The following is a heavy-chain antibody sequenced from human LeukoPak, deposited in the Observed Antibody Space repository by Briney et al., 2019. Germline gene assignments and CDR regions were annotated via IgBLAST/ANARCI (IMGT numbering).Heavy chain of an antibody. J-gene: IGHJ4*02. CDR1: GFTFSSYA. V-gene: IGHV3-23*01. D-gene: IGHD3-22*01. CDR2: ISGSGGST. CDR3: AKSKNYYDSSGYYPNFDY. Sequence: GGSLRLSCAASGFTFSSYAMSWVRQAPGKGLEWVSAISGSGGSTYYADSVKGRFTISRDNSKNTLYLQMNSLRAEDTAVYYCAKSKNYYDSSGYYPNFDYWSQGTLVTVSS.